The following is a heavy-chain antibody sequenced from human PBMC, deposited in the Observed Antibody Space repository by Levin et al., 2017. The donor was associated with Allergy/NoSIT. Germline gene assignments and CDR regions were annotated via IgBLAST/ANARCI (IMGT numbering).Heavy chain of an antibody. CDR3: ASTMIRGVPDH. Sequence: SQTLSLTCAVYGGSFTGSYWSWIRQPPGKGLEWIGEFKHTGITDYNAALKSRVTISADTSKNQFSLKMTSVTAADTAIYYCASTMIRGVPDHWGQGTLVTVSS. CDR1: GGSFTGSY. CDR2: FKHTGIT. V-gene: IGHV4-34*01. J-gene: IGHJ1*01. D-gene: IGHD3-10*01.